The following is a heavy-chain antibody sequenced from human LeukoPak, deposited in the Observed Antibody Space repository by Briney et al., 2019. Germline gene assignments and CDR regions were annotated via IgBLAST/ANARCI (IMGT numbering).Heavy chain of an antibody. Sequence: PGGSLRLSCAASGFTFSSYAMRWVRQAPGKGLEWVSAISGSGGSTYYADSVKGRFTISRDNSKNTLYLQMNSLRAEDTAVYYCANNGGHPTENYYMDAWGKGTTVTVSS. J-gene: IGHJ6*03. CDR2: ISGSGGST. CDR3: ANNGGHPTENYYMDA. V-gene: IGHV3-23*01. D-gene: IGHD2-8*01. CDR1: GFTFSSYA.